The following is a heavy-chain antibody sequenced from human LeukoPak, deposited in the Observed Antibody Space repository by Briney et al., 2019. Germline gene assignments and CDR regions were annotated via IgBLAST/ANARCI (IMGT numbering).Heavy chain of an antibody. CDR2: INHSGST. Sequence: PSETLSLTCAVYGGSFSGYYWSWIRQPPGRGLEWIGEINHSGSTNYNPSLKSRVTISVDTTNNQFSLRLTSVTAADTAVYYCARGLHYVDVWGKGITVSVSS. D-gene: IGHD2-15*01. J-gene: IGHJ6*03. CDR3: ARGLHYVDV. V-gene: IGHV4-34*01. CDR1: GGSFSGYY.